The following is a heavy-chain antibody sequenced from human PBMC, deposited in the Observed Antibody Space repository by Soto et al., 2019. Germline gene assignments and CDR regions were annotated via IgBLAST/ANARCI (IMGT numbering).Heavy chain of an antibody. D-gene: IGHD2-2*02. Sequence: QVQLVQSGAEVKKPGSSVKVSCKAPGGTLSSYAINWVRQAPGQGLAWMGGIIPIFGSANYAPKFQGRVTISADESTSTADMEVSSLRSEDTAVYYCAGTREIPYYPGMDVWGQGTTVTVSS. CDR2: IIPIFGSA. CDR1: GGTLSSYA. CDR3: AGTREIPYYPGMDV. V-gene: IGHV1-69*01. J-gene: IGHJ6*02.